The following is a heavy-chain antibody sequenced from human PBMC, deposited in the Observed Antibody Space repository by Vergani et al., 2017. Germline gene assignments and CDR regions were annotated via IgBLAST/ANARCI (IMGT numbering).Heavy chain of an antibody. D-gene: IGHD1-26*01. V-gene: IGHV6-1*01. J-gene: IGHJ3*02. CDR2: TYYRSKWYN. Sequence: QVQLQQSGPGLVKPSQTLSLTCAISGDRVSRNSAAWNWSRQSPSRGLEWLGRTYYRSKWYNDYAVSVKSRITINPDTSKNPFSLQLNSVTHEDTAVYYCARSLEGATHAFDIWGQGTMVTVSS. CDR1: GDRVSRNSAA. CDR3: ARSLEGATHAFDI.